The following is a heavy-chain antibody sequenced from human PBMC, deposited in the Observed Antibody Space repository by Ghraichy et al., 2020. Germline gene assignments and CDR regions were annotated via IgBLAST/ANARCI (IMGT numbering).Heavy chain of an antibody. V-gene: IGHV4-59*01. CDR1: GDSSSRYY. D-gene: IGHD1-7*01. CDR2: IYSGGNT. Sequence: SETLPLTCSVSGDSSSRYYWSWIRQPPGKGLEYLGNIYSGGNTNYNPSLGGRVTISVDTSKKQFSLKLTSVTAADTAVYYCARAAENTNWYWGSWGQGTLVTVSS. J-gene: IGHJ5*02. CDR3: ARAAENTNWYWGS.